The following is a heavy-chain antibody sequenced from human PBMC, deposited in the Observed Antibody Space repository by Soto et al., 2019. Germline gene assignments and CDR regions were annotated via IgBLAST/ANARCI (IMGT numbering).Heavy chain of an antibody. CDR1: GYTFTGYY. CDR2: INPNSGGT. D-gene: IGHD1-26*01. J-gene: IGHJ3*02. V-gene: IGHV1-2*04. Sequence: ASVKVSCKASGYTFTGYYMHWVRQAPGQGLEWMGWINPNSGGTNYAQKFQGWVTMTRDTSISTAYMELSRLRSDDTAVYYCARCRGSYNHDAFDIWGQGTMVTVSS. CDR3: ARCRGSYNHDAFDI.